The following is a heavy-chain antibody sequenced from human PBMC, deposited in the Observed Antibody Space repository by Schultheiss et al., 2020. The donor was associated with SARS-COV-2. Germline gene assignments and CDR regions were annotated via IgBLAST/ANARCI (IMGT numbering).Heavy chain of an antibody. CDR1: DVSFTGYY. CDR3: ARDRDSSAWYWSGLDV. Sequence: GSLRLSCAAYDVSFTGYYWSWIRQPPGNGLEWIGEIDHSGSTNYNPSLKSRVTISVDTSKNQFSLKLSSVTAADTAVYYCARDRDSSAWYWSGLDVLGQGTTVTISS. D-gene: IGHD6-19*01. V-gene: IGHV4-34*01. CDR2: IDHSGST. J-gene: IGHJ6*02.